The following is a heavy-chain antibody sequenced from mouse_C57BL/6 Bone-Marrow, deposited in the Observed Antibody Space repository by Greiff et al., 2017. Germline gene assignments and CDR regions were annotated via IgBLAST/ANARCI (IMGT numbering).Heavy chain of an antibody. CDR2: ISNGGGST. V-gene: IGHV5-12*01. J-gene: IGHJ3*01. Sequence: EVKLVESGGGLVQPGGSLKLSCAASGFTFSDYYMYWVRQTPEKRLEWVAYISNGGGSTYYPDTVKGRFTISRDNAKNTLYLQMSRLKSEDTAMYYCARGGYDGAWFAYWGQGTLVTVSA. D-gene: IGHD2-2*01. CDR3: ARGGYDGAWFAY. CDR1: GFTFSDYY.